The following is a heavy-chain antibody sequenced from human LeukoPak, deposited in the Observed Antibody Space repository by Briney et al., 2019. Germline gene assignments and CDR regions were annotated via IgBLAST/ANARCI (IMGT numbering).Heavy chain of an antibody. D-gene: IGHD3-10*01. CDR1: GGTFSSYA. V-gene: IGHV1-69*13. Sequence: SVKVSCKASGGTFSSYAISWVRQAPGQGLEWMGGIIPIFGTANYAQKFQGRVTITADESTSTAYMELSSLRAEDTALYYCAKGIYGSGTYVDAFDIWGQGTKVTVSS. J-gene: IGHJ3*02. CDR3: AKGIYGSGTYVDAFDI. CDR2: IIPIFGTA.